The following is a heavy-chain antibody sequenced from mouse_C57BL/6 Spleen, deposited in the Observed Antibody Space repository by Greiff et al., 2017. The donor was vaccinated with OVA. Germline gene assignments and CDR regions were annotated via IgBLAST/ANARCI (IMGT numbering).Heavy chain of an antibody. V-gene: IGHV1-7*01. Sequence: QVHVKQSGAELAKPGASVKLSCKASGYTFTSYWMHWVKQRPGQGLEWIGYINPSSGYTKYNQKFKDKATLTADKSSSTAYMQLSSLTYEDSAVYYCARNSSTTVVAPMDYWGQGTSVTVSS. CDR3: ARNSSTTVVAPMDY. J-gene: IGHJ4*01. CDR1: GYTFTSYW. CDR2: INPSSGYT. D-gene: IGHD1-1*01.